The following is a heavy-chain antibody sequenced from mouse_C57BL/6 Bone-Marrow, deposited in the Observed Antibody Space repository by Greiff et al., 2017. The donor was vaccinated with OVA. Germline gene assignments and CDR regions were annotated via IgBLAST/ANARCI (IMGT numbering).Heavy chain of an antibody. Sequence: EVQLQQSGAELVRPGASVKLSCTASGFNIKDDYMHWVKQRPEQGLEWIGWIDPENGDTEYASKFQGKATITADTSSNTAYLQLSSLTSEDTAVYYCTTPYYSNSYYFDYWGQGTTLTVSS. CDR3: TTPYYSNSYYFDY. CDR1: GFNIKDDY. D-gene: IGHD2-5*01. J-gene: IGHJ2*01. V-gene: IGHV14-4*01. CDR2: IDPENGDT.